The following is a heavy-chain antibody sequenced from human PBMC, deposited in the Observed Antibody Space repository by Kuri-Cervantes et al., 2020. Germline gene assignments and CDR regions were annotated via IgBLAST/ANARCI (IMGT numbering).Heavy chain of an antibody. D-gene: IGHD3-22*01. J-gene: IGHJ4*02. V-gene: IGHV1-46*01. CDR1: GYTFTSYY. Sequence: ASVKVSCKASGYTFTSYYMHWVRQAPGQGLEWMGIINPSGGSTSYAQKFQGRVTMTRDTSTSTVYMELSSLRSEDTAVYYCARAPPGGYYDNSGYYHFDYWGQGTLVTVSS. CDR2: INPSGGST. CDR3: ARAPPGGYYDNSGYYHFDY.